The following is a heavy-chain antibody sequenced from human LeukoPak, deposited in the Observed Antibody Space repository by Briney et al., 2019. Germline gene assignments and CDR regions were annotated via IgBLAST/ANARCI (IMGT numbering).Heavy chain of an antibody. V-gene: IGHV1-2*02. J-gene: IGHJ1*01. CDR2: INPNSGGT. D-gene: IGHD3-10*01. CDR3: ARALGFGELFEYFQH. CDR1: GYTLTGYY. Sequence: GASVKVSCKASGYTLTGYYMHWVRQAPGQGLEWMGWINPNSGGTNYAQKFQGRVTMTRDTSISTAYMELSRLRSDDTAVYYCARALGFGELFEYFQHWGQGTLVTVSS.